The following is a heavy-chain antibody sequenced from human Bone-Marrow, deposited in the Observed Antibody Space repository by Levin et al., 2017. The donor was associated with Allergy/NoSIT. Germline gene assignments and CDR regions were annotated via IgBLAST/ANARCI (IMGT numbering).Heavy chain of an antibody. CDR2: ISHDGSDK. V-gene: IGHV3-30-3*01. CDR3: ARPKGRGIAVQDEYFQH. D-gene: IGHD6-19*01. Sequence: GESLKISCTASGFTFSTYAMHWVRQAPGKGLEWVAVISHDGSDKDYADSVKGRFTISRDNSKNTLYLQMNTPRAEDTAVYYCARPKGRGIAVQDEYFQHWGQGTVVTVAS. J-gene: IGHJ1*01. CDR1: GFTFSTYA.